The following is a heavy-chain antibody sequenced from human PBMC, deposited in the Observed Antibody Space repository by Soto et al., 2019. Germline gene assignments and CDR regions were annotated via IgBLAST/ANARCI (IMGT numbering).Heavy chain of an antibody. CDR3: ARGRGYYYGSGSYVWFDY. CDR1: GGSISSYY. V-gene: IGHV4-59*01. J-gene: IGHJ4*02. Sequence: SETLSLTCTVSGGSISSYYWSWIRQPPGKGLEWIGYMYNTGSTIYNPSLKSRVNISVDTSKNQFSLKLNSVTAADTAVYYCARGRGYYYGSGSYVWFDYWGQGTLVTVS. CDR2: MYNTGST. D-gene: IGHD3-10*01.